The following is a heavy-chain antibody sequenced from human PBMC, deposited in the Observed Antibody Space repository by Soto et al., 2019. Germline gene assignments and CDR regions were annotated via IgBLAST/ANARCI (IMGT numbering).Heavy chain of an antibody. Sequence: QITLKESGPTLVKPTQTLTLTCTFSGFSLSTSGVGVGWIRQPPGKALEWLALIYWDDDKRYSPSLKSRLTITKDTSKKQVVLTLTNMDPVDTATYYCAPRRVGRSIYYFNYWGQGTLVTVSS. J-gene: IGHJ4*02. CDR3: APRRVGRSIYYFNY. D-gene: IGHD1-26*01. CDR2: IYWDDDK. CDR1: GFSLSTSGVG. V-gene: IGHV2-5*02.